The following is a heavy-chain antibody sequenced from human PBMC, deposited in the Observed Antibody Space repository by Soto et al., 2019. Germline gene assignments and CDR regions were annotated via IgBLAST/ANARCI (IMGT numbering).Heavy chain of an antibody. V-gene: IGHV4-39*01. Sequence: PSETLSLTCTVSGGSISISTYYWVWIRQPPGKGLEWIGRVYNTGGTFYNPSFQSRITINPDTSKNQFSLQLNSVTPEDTAVYYCARAERYRYGYSFDYWGQGALVTVSS. D-gene: IGHD5-18*01. CDR2: VYNTGGT. CDR3: ARAERYRYGYSFDY. J-gene: IGHJ4*02. CDR1: GGSISISTYY.